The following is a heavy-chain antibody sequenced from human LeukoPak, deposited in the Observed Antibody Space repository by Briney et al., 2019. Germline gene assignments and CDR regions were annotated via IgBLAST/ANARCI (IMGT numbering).Heavy chain of an antibody. D-gene: IGHD3-3*01. CDR3: ARTSPSGVFDY. CDR1: GGSISSGGYS. V-gene: IGHV4-30-2*01. CDR2: IYHSGSA. Sequence: SQTLSLTCAVSGGSISSGGYSWSWIRQPPGKGLEWIGYIYHSGSAYYNPSLKSRVTISVDRSKNQFSLKLSSVTAADTAVYYCARTSPSGVFDYWGQGTLVTVSS. J-gene: IGHJ4*02.